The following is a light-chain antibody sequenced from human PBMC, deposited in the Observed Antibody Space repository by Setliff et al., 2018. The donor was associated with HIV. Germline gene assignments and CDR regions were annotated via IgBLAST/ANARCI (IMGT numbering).Light chain of an antibody. CDR1: SSDIGRYNL. J-gene: IGLJ1*01. CDR3: CSNTGSNTYV. V-gene: IGLV2-23*01. Sequence: LTQPASVSGSPGQSITISCTGSSSDIGRYNLVSWYQQHPGKAPKLMIYQATKRPSGVSNRFSGSKSGNTASLTISGLQAEDEADYYCCSNTGSNTYVFGTGTKVTVL. CDR2: QAT.